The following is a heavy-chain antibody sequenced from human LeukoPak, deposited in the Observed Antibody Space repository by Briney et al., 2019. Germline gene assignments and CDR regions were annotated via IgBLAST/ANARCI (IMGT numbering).Heavy chain of an antibody. CDR2: IYHSGRT. J-gene: IGHJ4*02. Sequence: KPSETLSLTCTVSGYSISSGYYWGWIRQPPGKGLEWIGSIYHSGRTFYNPSLKSRVTISVDTSKNQFSLKLSSVTAADTAVYYCARVRDSNYAYPFDYWGQGTLVTVSS. CDR1: GYSISSGYY. V-gene: IGHV4-38-2*02. CDR3: ARVRDSNYAYPFDY. D-gene: IGHD4-11*01.